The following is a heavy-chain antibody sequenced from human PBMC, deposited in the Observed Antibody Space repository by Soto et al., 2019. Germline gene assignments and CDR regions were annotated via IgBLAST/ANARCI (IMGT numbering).Heavy chain of an antibody. CDR3: AKGRGGVPGAPYYYYMDV. Sequence: GGSLRLSCAASGFTFGSNAMSWVRQAPGEGLEWVSAISGSSVGTYYADSVKGRFTISRDNSNNTLYLHLNSLRAEDTAVYFCAKGRGGVPGAPYYYYMDVWGKGTTVTVSS. D-gene: IGHD3-3*01. CDR2: ISGSSVGT. V-gene: IGHV3-23*01. J-gene: IGHJ6*03. CDR1: GFTFGSNA.